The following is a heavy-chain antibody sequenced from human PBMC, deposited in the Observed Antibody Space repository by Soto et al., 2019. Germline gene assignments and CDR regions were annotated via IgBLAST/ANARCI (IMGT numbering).Heavy chain of an antibody. CDR3: AHVIWLQIPFDY. CDR1: GFSLSTSGVG. Sequence: SGPTLVNPTQTLTLTCTFSGFSLSTSGVGVGWIRQPPGQALEWLAVLYWDGDKRYTPSLKSRLTITKDTSKNQVVLTMTNMEPVDTATYYCAHVIWLQIPFDYWGQGTLVTVSS. V-gene: IGHV2-5*02. D-gene: IGHD5-12*01. CDR2: LYWDGDK. J-gene: IGHJ4*02.